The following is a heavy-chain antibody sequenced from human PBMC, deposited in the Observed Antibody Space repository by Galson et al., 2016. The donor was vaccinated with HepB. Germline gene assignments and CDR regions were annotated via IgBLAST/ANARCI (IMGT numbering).Heavy chain of an antibody. CDR2: IIGTSSHI. D-gene: IGHD3-3*01. V-gene: IGHV3-21*01. CDR1: GFTFSSYS. CDR3: AKGFSGD. Sequence: SLRLSCAASGFTFSSYSMNWVRQAPGKGLEWVAYIIGTSSHIQYADSVKGRFTISRDNAKNTLYLQMNSLRAEDTAVYYCAKGFSGDWGQGTLVTVSS. J-gene: IGHJ4*02.